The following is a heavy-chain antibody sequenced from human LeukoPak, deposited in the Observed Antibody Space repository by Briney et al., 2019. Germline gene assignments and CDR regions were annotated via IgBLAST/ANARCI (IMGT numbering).Heavy chain of an antibody. CDR2: MYYSGNT. Sequence: KSSETLSLTCNVSGGSISSYYWSWIRQPPGKGLEWIGYMYYSGNTNYNPSLKSRVTISVDTSKNQFSLKLSSVTAADTAVYYCARSRRARPLDYWGQGTLVTVSS. J-gene: IGHJ4*02. CDR1: GGSISSYY. D-gene: IGHD6-6*01. CDR3: ARSRRARPLDY. V-gene: IGHV4-59*01.